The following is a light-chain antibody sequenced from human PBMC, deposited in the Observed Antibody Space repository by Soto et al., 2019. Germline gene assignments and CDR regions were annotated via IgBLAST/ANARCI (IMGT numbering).Light chain of an antibody. CDR3: SSYAVSNKI. V-gene: IGLV2-8*01. CDR1: SSDVGGYDY. Sequence: QSALTQPPSASGSPGQSVTISCTGTSSDVGGYDYVSWYQQYPGKAPKLIIYEVTKRPSGVPGRFSGSKSGNTASLAVSGLQAEDEAYYYCSSYAVSNKIFGGGTKLTVL. J-gene: IGLJ2*01. CDR2: EVT.